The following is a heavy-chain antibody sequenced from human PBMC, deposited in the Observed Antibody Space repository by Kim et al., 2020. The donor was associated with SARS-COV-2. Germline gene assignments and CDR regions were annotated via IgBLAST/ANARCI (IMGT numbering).Heavy chain of an antibody. CDR3: ARERMVRGVRSGWDY. V-gene: IGHV3-11*01. J-gene: IGHJ4*02. D-gene: IGHD3-10*01. Sequence: SVKGRFTIARDNAKNSLYLQMNSLRAEDTAVYYCARERMVRGVRSGWDYWGQGTLVTVSS.